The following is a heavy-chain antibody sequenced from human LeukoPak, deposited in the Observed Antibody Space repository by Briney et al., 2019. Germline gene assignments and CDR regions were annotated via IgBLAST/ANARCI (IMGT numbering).Heavy chain of an antibody. CDR2: IRYDGSNK. CDR3: ARSGSQYLYYFDY. V-gene: IGHV3-30*02. Sequence: GGSLRLSCAASGFTFSSYEMNWVRQAPGKGLEWVAFIRYDGSNKYYADSVKGRFTISRDNSKNSLYLQMNSLRAEDTAVYYCARSGSQYLYYFDYWGQGTLVTVSS. CDR1: GFTFSSYE. J-gene: IGHJ4*02. D-gene: IGHD1-26*01.